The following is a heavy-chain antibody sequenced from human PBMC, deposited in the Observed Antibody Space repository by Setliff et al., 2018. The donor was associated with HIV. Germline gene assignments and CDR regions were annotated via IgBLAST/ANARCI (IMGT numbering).Heavy chain of an antibody. CDR3: ASSYYYDSSGYGSSY. V-gene: IGHV3-21*01. CDR2: ISSSSSYI. D-gene: IGHD3-22*01. CDR1: GFTFSSYS. Sequence: PGGSLRLSCAASGFTFSSYSMNWVRQAPGKGLEWVSSISSSSSYIYYADSVKGRFTISRDNAKNSLYLKMNSLRAEDTAVYYCASSYYYDSSGYGSSYWGQGTLVTVSS. J-gene: IGHJ4*02.